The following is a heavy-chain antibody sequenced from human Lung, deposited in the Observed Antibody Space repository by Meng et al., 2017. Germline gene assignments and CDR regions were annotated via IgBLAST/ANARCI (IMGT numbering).Heavy chain of an antibody. CDR3: ARGPTTMAHDFDY. CDR1: GGSFSDYY. J-gene: IGHJ4*02. D-gene: IGHD4-11*01. V-gene: IGHV4-34*01. CDR2: INHSGST. Sequence: QVRLQQWAAGLLKPSETLSLTCGGSGGSFSDYYWSWIRQPPGKGLEWIGEINHSGSTNYNPSLESRATISVDTSQNNLSLKLSSVTAADSAVYYCARGPTTMAHDFDYWGQETLVTVSS.